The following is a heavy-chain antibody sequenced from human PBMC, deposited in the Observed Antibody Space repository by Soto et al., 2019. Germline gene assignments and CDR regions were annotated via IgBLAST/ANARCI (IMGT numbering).Heavy chain of an antibody. D-gene: IGHD6-6*01. CDR3: AKIIAARAYYYYYGMDV. Sequence: GGSLRLSCAASGFTFSSYGMHWVRQAPGKGLEWVAVISYDGSNKYYADSVRGRFTISRDNSKNTLYLQMNSLRAEDTAVYYCAKIIAARAYYYYYGMDVWGQGTTVTVSS. V-gene: IGHV3-30*18. CDR2: ISYDGSNK. J-gene: IGHJ6*02. CDR1: GFTFSSYG.